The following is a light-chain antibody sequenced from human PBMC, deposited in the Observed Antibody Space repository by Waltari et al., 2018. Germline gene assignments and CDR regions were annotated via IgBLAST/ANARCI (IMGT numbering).Light chain of an antibody. CDR1: PGISPN. V-gene: IGKV1-13*02. CDR3: HQDYTDPRA. CDR2: LAS. Sequence: AIQLTQSPSSLSASVGDRVTITCRPNPGISPNLAWYQQKPGKAPKLLIYLASSLQSGVPSRFSGSGSGTDFTLTISSLQPEDFATYYCHQDYTDPRAFGQGTKVEIK. J-gene: IGKJ1*01.